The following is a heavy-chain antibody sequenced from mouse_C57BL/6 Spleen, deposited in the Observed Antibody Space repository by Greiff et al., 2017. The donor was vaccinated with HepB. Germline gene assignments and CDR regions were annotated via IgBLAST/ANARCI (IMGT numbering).Heavy chain of an antibody. D-gene: IGHD2-1*01. J-gene: IGHJ2*01. CDR3: ARRGPYGNYFDY. CDR1: GYAFSSYW. V-gene: IGHV1-80*01. Sequence: QVQLQQSGAELVKPGASVKISCKASGYAFSSYWMNWVKQRPGKGLEWIGQIYPGDGDTNYNGKFKGKATLTADKSSSTAYMQRSSLTSEDSAVYFCARRGPYGNYFDYWGQGTTLTVSS. CDR2: IYPGDGDT.